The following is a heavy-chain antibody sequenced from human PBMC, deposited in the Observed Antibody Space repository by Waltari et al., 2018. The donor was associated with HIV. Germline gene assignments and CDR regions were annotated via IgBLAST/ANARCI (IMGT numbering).Heavy chain of an antibody. J-gene: IGHJ6*02. V-gene: IGHV5-51*01. D-gene: IGHD3-22*01. CDR2: IYPGDSDT. CDR1: GYSFTSYW. Sequence: EVQLVQSGAEVNKPGESLTISCKGSGYSFTSYWIGWVRQMPGKGLEWMGIIYPGDSDTRYSPSFQGQVTISADKSISTAYLQWSSLKASDTAMYYCARRMYYYDSGAGYGMDVWGQGTTVTVSS. CDR3: ARRMYYYDSGAGYGMDV.